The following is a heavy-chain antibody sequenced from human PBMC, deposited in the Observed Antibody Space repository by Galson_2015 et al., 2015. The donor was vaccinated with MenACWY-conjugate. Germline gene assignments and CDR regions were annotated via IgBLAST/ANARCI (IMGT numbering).Heavy chain of an antibody. CDR3: ARVNYDFWSAEYSG. J-gene: IGHJ4*02. V-gene: IGHV3-30*01. D-gene: IGHD3-3*01. CDR2: ISYDGKNE. CDR1: GFTFSTYA. Sequence: SLRLSCAASGFTFSTYALHWVRQGPGKGLEWVSAISYDGKNEYYADSVKGRFTTSRDNSKSTLYLQMNSLKPEDTAVYFCARVNYDFWSAEYSGGVQGTLVTVSS.